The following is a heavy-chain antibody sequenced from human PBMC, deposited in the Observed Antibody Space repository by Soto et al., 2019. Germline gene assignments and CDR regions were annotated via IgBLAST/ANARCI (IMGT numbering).Heavy chain of an antibody. CDR1: GGSISSYY. J-gene: IGHJ3*02. D-gene: IGHD3-9*01. CDR3: ARDVSRGYDILTGYYTHDAFDI. V-gene: IGHV4-59*01. Sequence: QVQLQESGPGLVKPSETLSLTCTVSGGSISSYYWSWIRQPPGKGLEWLGYICDSGSTNYNPSLKSRGTISVDTSKNQFSLKLSSVTAADTAVYYCARDVSRGYDILTGYYTHDAFDIWGQGTMVTVSS. CDR2: ICDSGST.